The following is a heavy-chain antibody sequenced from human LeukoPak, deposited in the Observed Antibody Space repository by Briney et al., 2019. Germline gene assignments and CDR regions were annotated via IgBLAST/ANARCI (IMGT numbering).Heavy chain of an antibody. CDR1: GFAFSTYW. D-gene: IGHD3-9*01. CDR3: ARDSHHLRYFDWLLPYCYYGMDV. J-gene: IGHJ6*02. Sequence: GGSLRLSCAASGFAFSTYWMVWARQAPGGGLEGVGNINQDGSVKHYVVSVRGRFTISRDNARNSVYLQMSALRVEHTAVYYCARDSHHLRYFDWLLPYCYYGMDVWGQGTTVTVSS. CDR2: INQDGSVK. V-gene: IGHV3-7*01.